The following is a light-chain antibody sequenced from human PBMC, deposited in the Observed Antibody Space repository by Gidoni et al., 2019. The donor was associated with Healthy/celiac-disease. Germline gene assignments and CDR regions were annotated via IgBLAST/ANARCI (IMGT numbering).Light chain of an antibody. CDR3: QQRSNWPLT. V-gene: IGKV3-11*01. CDR1: QSVSSF. J-gene: IGKJ4*01. Sequence: DIVLTQSPATLSLSQGERVTLSCRASQSVSSFLAWYQQKPGQAPRLLIYDVSNRATGIPARFSGSGSGTDFTLTISSLEPEDFAVYYCQQRSNWPLTFGGGTKVEIK. CDR2: DVS.